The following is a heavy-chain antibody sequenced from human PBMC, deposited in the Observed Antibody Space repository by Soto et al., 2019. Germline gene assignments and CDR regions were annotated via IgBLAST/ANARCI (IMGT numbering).Heavy chain of an antibody. CDR3: ARSDRPPYNWFDP. CDR2: IYYSGST. Sequence: SETLSLTCTVSGGSISSYYWSWIRQPPGKGLEWIGYIYYSGSTNYNPSLKSRVTISVDTSKNQFSLKLSSVTAADTAVYYCARSDRPPYNWFDPWGQGTLVTVSS. CDR1: GGSISSYY. J-gene: IGHJ5*02. V-gene: IGHV4-59*08.